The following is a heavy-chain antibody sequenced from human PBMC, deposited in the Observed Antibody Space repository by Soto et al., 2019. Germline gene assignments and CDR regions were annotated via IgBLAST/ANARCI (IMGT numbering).Heavy chain of an antibody. CDR2: ILVGGST. CDR3: AKATATGGGAFEI. J-gene: IGHJ3*02. CDR1: GFICSSYD. V-gene: IGHV3-23*01. Sequence: PGGSPRLSCAVSGFICSSYDMSWVRQAPGKGLEWVSTILVGGSTHYEDSVKGRFTISRDTSKNTVYLQMNSLTAGDTAVYYCAKATATGGGAFEIYGQGTMVTVSS. D-gene: IGHD2-8*02.